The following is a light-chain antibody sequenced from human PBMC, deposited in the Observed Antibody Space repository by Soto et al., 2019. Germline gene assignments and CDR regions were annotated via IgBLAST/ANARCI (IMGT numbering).Light chain of an antibody. CDR3: QQRSNWPPL. CDR1: QSVSSY. J-gene: IGKJ3*01. Sequence: EIVLTQSPATLSLSPGERATLSCRASQSVSSYSAWYQQKPGQAPRLLIYDASNRATGIPARFSGSGSGTDFTLTRSSLEPEDFAVYYCQQRSNWPPLFGPGTKVDIK. V-gene: IGKV3-11*01. CDR2: DAS.